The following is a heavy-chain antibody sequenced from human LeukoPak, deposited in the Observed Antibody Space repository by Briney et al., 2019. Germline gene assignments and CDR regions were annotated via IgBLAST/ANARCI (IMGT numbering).Heavy chain of an antibody. D-gene: IGHD6-19*01. CDR3: ARDLGTGWLARQYYFDY. J-gene: IGHJ4*02. V-gene: IGHV3-21*01. CDR1: GFTFSSYS. CDR2: ISSSSSYI. Sequence: PGGSLRLSCAASGFTFSSYSMNWVRQAPGKGLEWVSSISSSSSYIYYADSVKGRFTISRDNAKNSLYLQMNSLRAEDTAVYYCARDLGTGWLARQYYFDYWGQGTLVTVSS.